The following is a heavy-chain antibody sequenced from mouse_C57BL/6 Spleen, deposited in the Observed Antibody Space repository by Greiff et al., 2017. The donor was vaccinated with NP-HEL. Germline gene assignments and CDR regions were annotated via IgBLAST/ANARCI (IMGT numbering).Heavy chain of an antibody. V-gene: IGHV1-52*01. Sequence: QVQLKQPGAELVRPGSSVKLSCKASGYTFTSYWMHWVKQRPIQGLEWIGNIDPSDSETHYNQKFKDKATLTVDKSSSSAYMQLSSLTSEDSAVYYCERGMHYYGSSPYYFDYWGKGTTLTVSS. D-gene: IGHD1-1*01. CDR3: ERGMHYYGSSPYYFDY. CDR2: IDPSDSET. J-gene: IGHJ2*01. CDR1: GYTFTSYW.